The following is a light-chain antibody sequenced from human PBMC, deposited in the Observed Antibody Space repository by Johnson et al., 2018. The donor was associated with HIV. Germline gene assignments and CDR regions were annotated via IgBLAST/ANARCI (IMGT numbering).Light chain of an antibody. CDR2: DNN. Sequence: QSVLTQPPSVSAAPGQKVTISCSGSSSNIGNNYVSWYQQLPGTAPRIVTYDNNKRPSGVPDRFSGSKSGTSASLAIRVLRAEDAADYLCAAWDDKLNGTYVFGAGTEVTVL. V-gene: IGLV1-51*01. CDR3: AAWDDKLNGTYV. CDR1: SSNIGNNY. J-gene: IGLJ1*01.